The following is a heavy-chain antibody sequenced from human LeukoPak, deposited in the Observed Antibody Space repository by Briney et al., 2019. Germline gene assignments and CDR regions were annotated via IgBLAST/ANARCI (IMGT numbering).Heavy chain of an antibody. CDR3: ARGPLTVTRGFDP. CDR2: IYISGSP. D-gene: IGHD4-17*01. CDR1: GGSISSHD. Sequence: SETLSLTCTVSGGSISSHDWTWIRQPAGKGLEWIGRIYISGSPNYNPSLKSRVTMSVDTSKNQFSLKLSSVTAADTAIYYCARGPLTVTRGFDPWGQGTLVTVSS. J-gene: IGHJ5*02. V-gene: IGHV4-4*07.